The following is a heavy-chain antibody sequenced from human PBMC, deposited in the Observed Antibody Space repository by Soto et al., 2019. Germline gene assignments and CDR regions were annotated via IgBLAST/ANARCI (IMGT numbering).Heavy chain of an antibody. CDR2: IYYSGST. Sequence: SETLSLSCTASGVPISSYFWSWFRQPPGKGLEWIGYIYYSGSTNYNHSLKSRVSISVDTSKNQFSLKLSSVTAADTAVYYCARDGGRSHNYSYFGMDVWGQGTTVTVSS. V-gene: IGHV4-59*01. D-gene: IGHD3-16*01. J-gene: IGHJ6*02. CDR3: ARDGGRSHNYSYFGMDV. CDR1: GVPISSYF.